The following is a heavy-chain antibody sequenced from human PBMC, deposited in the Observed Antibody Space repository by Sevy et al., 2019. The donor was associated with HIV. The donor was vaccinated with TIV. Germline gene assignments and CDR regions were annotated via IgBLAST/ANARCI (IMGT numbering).Heavy chain of an antibody. CDR2: MNTNSGNT. D-gene: IGHD2-2*01. CDR1: GYTFTSYD. J-gene: IGHJ3*02. CDR3: TRIGIVVVPAAQDAAFDI. Sequence: ASVKVSCKASGYTFTSYDINWVRQATGQGLEWMGWMNTNSGNTGYAQKFQGRVTMTRNTSISTAYMELSSLRSQDTAVSYCTRIGIVVVPAAQDAAFDIWGQGTMVTVSS. V-gene: IGHV1-8*01.